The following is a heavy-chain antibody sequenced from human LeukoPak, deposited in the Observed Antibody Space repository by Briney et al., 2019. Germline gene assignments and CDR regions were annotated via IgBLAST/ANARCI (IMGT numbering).Heavy chain of an antibody. CDR1: GFRFSNR. Sequence: PGGSLRLSCAASGFRFSNRMNWVRQAPGKGLEWVSYISSSGSTIYYADSVKGRFTISRDNAKNSLYLQMNSLRAEDTAVYYCAELGITMIGGVWGKGTTVTISS. D-gene: IGHD3-10*02. V-gene: IGHV3-48*03. J-gene: IGHJ6*04. CDR3: AELGITMIGGV. CDR2: ISSSGSTI.